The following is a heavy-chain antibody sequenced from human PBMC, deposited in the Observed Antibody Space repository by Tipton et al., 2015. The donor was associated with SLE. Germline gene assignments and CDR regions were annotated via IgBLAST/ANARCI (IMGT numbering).Heavy chain of an antibody. CDR1: GGSFSDYY. CDR3: ARRQGYDFRFDP. V-gene: IGHV4-34*01. CDR2: INHSGST. J-gene: IGHJ5*02. Sequence: TLSLTCAVYGGSFSDYYWSWIRQPPGRGLEWIGEINHSGSTNYNPSLKSRVTISVDTSKNQFSLKLSSVTAADTAVYYCARRQGYDFRFDPWGQGTLVTVSS. D-gene: IGHD3-3*01.